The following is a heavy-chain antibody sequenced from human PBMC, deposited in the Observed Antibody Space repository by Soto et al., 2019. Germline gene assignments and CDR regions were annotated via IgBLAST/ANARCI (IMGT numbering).Heavy chain of an antibody. CDR2: IYHTGST. V-gene: IGHV4-4*02. CDR1: GTSISSTFW. CDR3: ATLPPRVVVVKTELPT. Sequence: QVQLRESGPGMVRPSGTLSLTCTVSGTSISSTFWWTWVRQPPGKGLEWIGEIYHTGSTKYNPSLKSPVTISVDKANNHFSLELRTVTVADTAVYYCATLPPRVVVVKTELPTWGQGTLVIVSS. D-gene: IGHD2-15*01. J-gene: IGHJ4*02.